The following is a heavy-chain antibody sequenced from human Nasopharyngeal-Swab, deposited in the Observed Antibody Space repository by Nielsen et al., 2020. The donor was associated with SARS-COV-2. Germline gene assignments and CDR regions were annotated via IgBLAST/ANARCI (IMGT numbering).Heavy chain of an antibody. D-gene: IGHD3-22*01. V-gene: IGHV3-48*03. CDR3: ARPPTRYDSRDRGAFDI. J-gene: IGHJ3*02. CDR1: GFTFSSYE. Sequence: GGSLRLSCAASGFTFSSYEMNWVRQAPGKGLEWVSYISSSGSTIYYADSVKGRFTISRDNAKNSLYLQMNSLRAEDTAVYYCARPPTRYDSRDRGAFDIWGQGTMVTVSS. CDR2: ISSSGSTI.